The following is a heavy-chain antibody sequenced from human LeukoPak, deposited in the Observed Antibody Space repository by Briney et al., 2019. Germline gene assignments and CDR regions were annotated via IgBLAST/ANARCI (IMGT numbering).Heavy chain of an antibody. CDR2: MYYSDST. D-gene: IGHD1-14*01. Sequence: SETLSLTCAVYGGSFSGYYWSWIRQPPGKGLECIGFMYYSDSTNYNPSLKSRVSVSVDTSKNQFSLKLSSVTAADTAVYYCARFPGGAEYRHYYYMDVWGKGTTVTVSS. V-gene: IGHV4-59*01. J-gene: IGHJ6*03. CDR1: GGSFSGYY. CDR3: ARFPGGAEYRHYYYMDV.